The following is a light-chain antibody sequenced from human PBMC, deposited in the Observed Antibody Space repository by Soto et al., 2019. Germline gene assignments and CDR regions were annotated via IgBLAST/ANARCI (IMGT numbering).Light chain of an antibody. J-gene: IGLJ1*01. Sequence: QSVLTQPSSVSGSPGQSITISCTGTISDVGANSYVSWYQQHPGKAPKLMIYEVTDRPSGVSDRFSGSKSGYTASLTISGLQAEDEADYYCSSYSSGSTPYVFGTGTKVTV. CDR3: SSYSSGSTPYV. CDR2: EVT. CDR1: ISDVGANSY. V-gene: IGLV2-14*01.